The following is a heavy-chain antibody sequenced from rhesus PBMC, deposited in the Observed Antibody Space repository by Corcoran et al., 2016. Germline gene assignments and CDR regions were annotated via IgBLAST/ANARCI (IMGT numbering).Heavy chain of an antibody. Sequence: QVQLVQSGAEVKKPGASVKLSCKASGYTFTSYSINWVRQATGKRLEWMGWINHSNGNTGYEKNVQGRVTMTRDTSTSTAYMELSSLRSEDTAVYYCTRSLGGDDGYWGQGVLVTVSS. J-gene: IGHJ4*01. CDR3: TRSLGGDDGY. D-gene: IGHD3-9*01. V-gene: IGHV1-200*01. CDR1: GYTFTSYS. CDR2: INHSNGNT.